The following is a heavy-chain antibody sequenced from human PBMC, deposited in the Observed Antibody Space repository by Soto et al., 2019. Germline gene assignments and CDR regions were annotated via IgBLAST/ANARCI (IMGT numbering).Heavy chain of an antibody. CDR3: ARQEAQGQYYYGMDV. V-gene: IGHV5-10-1*01. CDR1: GYSFTSYW. J-gene: IGHJ6*02. CDR2: IDPSDSYT. Sequence: PGESLKISCKGSGYSFTSYWISWVRQMPGKGLEWMGRIDPSDSYTNYSPSFQGHVTISADKSISTAYLQWSSLKASDTAMYYCARQEAQGQYYYGMDVWGQGTTVTVS.